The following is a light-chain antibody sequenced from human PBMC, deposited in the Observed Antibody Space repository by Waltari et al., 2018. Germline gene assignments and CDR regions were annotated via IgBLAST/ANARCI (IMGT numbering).Light chain of an antibody. CDR3: NSYAGNNWV. CDR1: SIDVGGYNY. V-gene: IGLV2-8*01. Sequence: QSALTQPPSASGSPGQSVTISCPGTSIDVGGYNYVSWYQQYAGKAPKLMVYAVNTRPPGVPDRFSGSRSGNTASLTVSGLQAEDEADYYCNSYAGNNWVFGGGTKLTVL. CDR2: AVN. J-gene: IGLJ3*02.